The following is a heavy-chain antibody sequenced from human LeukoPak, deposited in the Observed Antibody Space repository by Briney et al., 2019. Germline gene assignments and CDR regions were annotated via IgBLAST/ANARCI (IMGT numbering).Heavy chain of an antibody. D-gene: IGHD3-10*01. V-gene: IGHV1-18*01. J-gene: IGHJ6*03. CDR2: ISAYNGKT. CDR1: GYTFTSYG. Sequence: ASVKVSCKASGYTFTSYGISWVRQAPGQGREWMGWISAYNGKTNYAQKLHGRVTITTDTSTSTAYMDVRRLRSDDTAVYYCARALYGSGSYLFSTGLYYYYMDVWGKGTTVTVSS. CDR3: ARALYGSGSYLFSTGLYYYYMDV.